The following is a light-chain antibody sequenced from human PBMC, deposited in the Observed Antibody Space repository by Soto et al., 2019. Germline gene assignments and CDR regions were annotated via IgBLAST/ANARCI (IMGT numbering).Light chain of an antibody. V-gene: IGLV2-11*01. Sequence: QSVLTQPRSLSGSPGQSVTISCTGTSSDVGGYNYVSWYQQHPGKAPKLMIYDVNKRPSGVPDRFSGSKSGSTASLTISGLQSEDEADYFCCSYAGNYPYVFGTGTTV. CDR2: DVN. CDR3: CSYAGNYPYV. J-gene: IGLJ1*01. CDR1: SSDVGGYNY.